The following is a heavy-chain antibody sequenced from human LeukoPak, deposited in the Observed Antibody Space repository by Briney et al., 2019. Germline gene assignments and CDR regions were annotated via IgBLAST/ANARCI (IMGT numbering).Heavy chain of an antibody. D-gene: IGHD6-13*01. J-gene: IGHJ1*01. Sequence: GGSLKLSCAASGFSLSGSTMHWVRQASGKGLEWVARIRKGAENYATAYAASVKGGLTISRDDSMNTAYLQMNSLQTDDTAVYYCSGSFEYSTVVPHWGQGTLVTVSS. CDR1: GFSLSGST. V-gene: IGHV3-73*01. CDR2: IRKGAENYAT. CDR3: SGSFEYSTVVPH.